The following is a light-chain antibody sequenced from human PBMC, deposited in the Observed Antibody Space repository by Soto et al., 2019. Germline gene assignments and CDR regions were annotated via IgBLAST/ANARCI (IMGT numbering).Light chain of an antibody. Sequence: DIQLTQSPTLLSASVGDRVTITCRASQDISNYLVWYQQKPGKAPKPLIYAASTLQSGVPSRFSGSGSGTEFTLTISSLQPEDFATYYCQQLNSYPLTFGPGTKVDI. CDR2: AAS. V-gene: IGKV1-9*01. CDR1: QDISNY. J-gene: IGKJ3*01. CDR3: QQLNSYPLT.